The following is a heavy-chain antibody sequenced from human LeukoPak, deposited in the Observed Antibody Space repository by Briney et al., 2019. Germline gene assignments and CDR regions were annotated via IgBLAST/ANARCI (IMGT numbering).Heavy chain of an antibody. CDR3: ARVYYDFWSGYYPLYYYYYYMDV. CDR2: INHSGST. J-gene: IGHJ6*03. D-gene: IGHD3-3*01. CDR1: GGSFSGYY. Sequence: SETLSLTCAVYGGSFSGYYWSWIRHPPGKGLEWIGEINHSGSTDYNPSLKSRVTISVDTSKNQFSLKLSSVTAADTAVYYCARVYYDFWSGYYPLYYYYYYMDVWGKGTTVTVSS. V-gene: IGHV4-34*01.